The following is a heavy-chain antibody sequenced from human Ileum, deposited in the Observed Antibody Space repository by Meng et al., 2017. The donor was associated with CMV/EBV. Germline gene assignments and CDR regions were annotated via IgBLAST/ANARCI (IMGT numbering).Heavy chain of an antibody. D-gene: IGHD6-19*01. V-gene: IGHV4-4*07. Sequence: GLGTASVPLSLPAAASXXSISGYYWSSIRQPATKGLEWIGRVYSSGSTDYNPSLQSRVTMSVDTSKNQFSLKLSSVTAADTAVYYCARGSSGWAFDYWGQGTLVTVSS. CDR2: VYSSGST. CDR1: XXSISGYY. J-gene: IGHJ4*02. CDR3: ARGSSGWAFDY.